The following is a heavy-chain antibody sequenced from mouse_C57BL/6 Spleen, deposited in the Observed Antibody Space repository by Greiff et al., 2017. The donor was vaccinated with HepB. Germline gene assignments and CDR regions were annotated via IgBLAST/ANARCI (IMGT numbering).Heavy chain of an antibody. Sequence: EVQLQESGPGLVKPSQSLSLTCSVTGYSITSGYYWNWIRQFPGNKLEWMGYISYDGSNNYNPSLKNRISITRDTSKNQFFLKLNSVTTEDTATYYCARAGNYEDYAMDYWGQGTSVTVSS. D-gene: IGHD2-1*01. CDR1: GYSITSGYY. CDR3: ARAGNYEDYAMDY. V-gene: IGHV3-6*01. CDR2: ISYDGSN. J-gene: IGHJ4*01.